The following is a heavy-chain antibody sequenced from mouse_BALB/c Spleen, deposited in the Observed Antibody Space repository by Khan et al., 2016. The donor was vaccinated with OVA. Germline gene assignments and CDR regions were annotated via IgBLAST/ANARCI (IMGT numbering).Heavy chain of an antibody. CDR2: VSTGGGYT. Sequence: EVMLVESGGDLVKPGGSLKLSCAASGFTFSTYGMSWVRQTPDKRLEWVATVSTGGGYTYYPDRVKGRFTISRDNAKNTLYLQMSSLKSEDTAMFYCARLAYYYDSEGFAYWGQGTLVTVSA. CDR1: GFTFSTYG. CDR3: ARLAYYYDSEGFAY. V-gene: IGHV5-6*02. D-gene: IGHD1-1*01. J-gene: IGHJ3*01.